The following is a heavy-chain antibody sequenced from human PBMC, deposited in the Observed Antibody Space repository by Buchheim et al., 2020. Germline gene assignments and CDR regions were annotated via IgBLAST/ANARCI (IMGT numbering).Heavy chain of an antibody. D-gene: IGHD2-15*01. CDR1: GFTFSTYD. CDR3: AREGGYDQFDF. V-gene: IGHV3-48*03. Sequence: EVQLVESGGGLVQPGGSLRLSCAASGFTFSTYDMNWVRQAPGKGLDWISYICDTGDTIYYADSVRGRFTISRDNAKNSLYLQMNGLRTEDTALYYCAREGGYDQFDFWGQGSL. J-gene: IGHJ4*02. CDR2: ICDTGDTI.